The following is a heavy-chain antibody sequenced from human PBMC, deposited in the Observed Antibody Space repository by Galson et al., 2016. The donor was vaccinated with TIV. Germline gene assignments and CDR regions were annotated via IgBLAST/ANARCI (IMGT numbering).Heavy chain of an antibody. J-gene: IGHJ6*02. CDR1: RFTFSSYG. CDR2: ISYDGSDK. D-gene: IGHD5-18*01. CDR3: ARIHRTYGMDV. V-gene: IGHV3-33*08. Sequence: SLRLSCAASRFTFSSYGMHWVRQAPGKGLEWVAIISYDGSDKDYTDSVKGRFTISRDKSKNTLYLQMDSVRVEDTATYYCARIHRTYGMDVWGQGTTVTVSS.